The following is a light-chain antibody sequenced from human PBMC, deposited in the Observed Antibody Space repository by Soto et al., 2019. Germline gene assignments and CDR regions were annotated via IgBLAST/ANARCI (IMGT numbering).Light chain of an antibody. CDR3: QQYDNSPYT. V-gene: IGKV3-20*01. CDR1: QRVSSNY. Sequence: EIVLTQSPGTLSLSPGERATLSCRASQRVSSNYLAWYQQKPGQAPRLVIYTASGRATGIPDRFSGSGSGTDFTLTISRLEPEDFAVYYCQQYDNSPYTFGQGTELEIK. CDR2: TAS. J-gene: IGKJ2*01.